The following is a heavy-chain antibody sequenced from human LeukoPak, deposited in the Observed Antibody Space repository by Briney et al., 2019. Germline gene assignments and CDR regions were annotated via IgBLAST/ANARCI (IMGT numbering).Heavy chain of an antibody. J-gene: IGHJ4*02. V-gene: IGHV3-21*01. CDR1: GFTFSSYS. D-gene: IGHD2-2*01. Sequence: GGSLRLSCAASGFTFSSYSMSWVRQAPGKGLEWVSSISSSSSYIYYADSVKGRFTISRDNAKNSLYLQMNSLRAEDTAVYYCARERPRDIVVVPADYWGQGTLVTVSS. CDR3: ARERPRDIVVVPADY. CDR2: ISSSSSYI.